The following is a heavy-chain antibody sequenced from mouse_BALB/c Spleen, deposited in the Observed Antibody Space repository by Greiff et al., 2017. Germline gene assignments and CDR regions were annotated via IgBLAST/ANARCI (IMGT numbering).Heavy chain of an antibody. CDR3: ARVPAYYRYDEEAYYAMDY. CDR2: IWAGGST. J-gene: IGHJ4*01. V-gene: IGHV2-9*02. Sequence: VKLMESGPGLVAPSQSLSITCTVSGFSLTSYGVHWVRQPPGKGLEWLGVIWAGGSTNYNSALMSRLSISKDNSKSQVFLKMNSLQTDDTAMYYCARVPAYYRYDEEAYYAMDYWGQGTSVTVSS. D-gene: IGHD2-14*01. CDR1: GFSLTSYG.